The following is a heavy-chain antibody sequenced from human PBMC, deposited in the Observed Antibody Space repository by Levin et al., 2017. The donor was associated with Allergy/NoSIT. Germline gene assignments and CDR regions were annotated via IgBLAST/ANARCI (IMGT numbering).Heavy chain of an antibody. D-gene: IGHD4-17*01. V-gene: IGHV3-23*01. CDR1: GFTFSSYA. J-gene: IGHJ6*02. Sequence: GESLKISCAASGFTFSSYAMSWVRQAPGKGLEWVSAISGSGGSTYYADSVKGRFTISRDNSKNTLYLQMNSLRAEDTAVYYCAKADYAGTTVTTAFYYYYGMDVWGQGTTVTVSS. CDR3: AKADYAGTTVTTAFYYYYGMDV. CDR2: ISGSGGST.